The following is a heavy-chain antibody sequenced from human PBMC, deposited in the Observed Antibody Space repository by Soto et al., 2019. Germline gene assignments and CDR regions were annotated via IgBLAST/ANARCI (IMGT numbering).Heavy chain of an antibody. D-gene: IGHD3-10*01. CDR1: GGSISSSSYY. V-gene: IGHV4-39*01. J-gene: IGHJ4*02. CDR2: IYYSGST. CDR3: ARPGNYGSGSYLYYLDY. Sequence: QLQLQESGPGLVKPSETLSLTCTVSGGSISSSSYYWDWIRQPPGKGLEWIGSIYYSGSTYYNPSLKSRVTISVDTSKSQFSLKLSSVTAADTAVYYCARPGNYGSGSYLYYLDYWGQGTLVTVSS.